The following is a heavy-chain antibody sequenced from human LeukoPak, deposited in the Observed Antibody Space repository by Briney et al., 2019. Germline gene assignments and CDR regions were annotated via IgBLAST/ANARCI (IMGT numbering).Heavy chain of an antibody. J-gene: IGHJ5*02. CDR3: AKDPTKYGPSPNWFDP. V-gene: IGHV3-20*04. CDR2: INWSGGST. D-gene: IGHD4-17*01. Sequence: GGSLRLSCAASGFTFDDYGMSWVRQAPGKGLEWVSGINWSGGSTGYADSVKGRFTISRDNSKNTLYLQMNSLRAEDTAVYYCAKDPTKYGPSPNWFDPWGQGTLVTVSS. CDR1: GFTFDDYG.